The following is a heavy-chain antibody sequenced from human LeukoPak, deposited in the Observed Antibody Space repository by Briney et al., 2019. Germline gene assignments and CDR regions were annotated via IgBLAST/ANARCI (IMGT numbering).Heavy chain of an antibody. CDR1: GFTFSSYA. J-gene: IGHJ4*02. Sequence: PGRSLRLSCAASGFTFSSYAMHWVRQAPGKGLEWVAVISYDGSNKYYADSVKGRFTISRDNSKNTLYLQMNSLRAEDTAVYYCARDPTTVADYYFDYWGQGTLVTVSS. V-gene: IGHV3-30*04. CDR3: ARDPTTVADYYFDY. D-gene: IGHD4-23*01. CDR2: ISYDGSNK.